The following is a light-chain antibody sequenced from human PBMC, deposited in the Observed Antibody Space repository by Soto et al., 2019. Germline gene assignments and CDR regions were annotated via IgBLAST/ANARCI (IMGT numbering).Light chain of an antibody. J-gene: IGKJ1*01. Sequence: EIVMTQSPATLSVSPGERAXLXXRASQSVSSNLAWYQQKPGQAPRLLIYGASTRATGIPARFSGSGSGTEFTLTISSLQSEDFAVYYCQQYNNWPKTFGQGTNVAI. V-gene: IGKV3-15*01. CDR2: GAS. CDR1: QSVSSN. CDR3: QQYNNWPKT.